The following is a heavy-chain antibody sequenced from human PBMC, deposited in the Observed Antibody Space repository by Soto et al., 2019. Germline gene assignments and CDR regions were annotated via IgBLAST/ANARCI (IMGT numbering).Heavy chain of an antibody. CDR3: ARGGPDYYDSSGQFYYFDY. CDR2: ISSSSSYI. V-gene: IGHV3-21*01. J-gene: IGHJ4*02. CDR1: GFTFSSYS. D-gene: IGHD3-22*01. Sequence: GGSLRLSCAASGFTFSSYSMNWVRQAPGKGLEWVSSISSSSSYIYYADSVKGRFTISRDNAKNSLYLQMNSLRAEDTAVYYCARGGPDYYDSSGQFYYFDYWGQGTLVTVSS.